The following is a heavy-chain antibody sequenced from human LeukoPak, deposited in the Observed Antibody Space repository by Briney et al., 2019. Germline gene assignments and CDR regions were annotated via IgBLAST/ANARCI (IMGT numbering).Heavy chain of an antibody. Sequence: SETLSLTCTVSGGSISSYYWNWIRQPPGKGLEWIGYIYYSGSTNYNPSLKSRVTISVDTSKNQFSLKLSSVTAADTAVYYCARRTGIAVAGPDATFDYWGQGTLVTVSP. CDR3: ARRTGIAVAGPDATFDY. V-gene: IGHV4-59*08. CDR1: GGSISSYY. CDR2: IYYSGST. D-gene: IGHD6-19*01. J-gene: IGHJ4*02.